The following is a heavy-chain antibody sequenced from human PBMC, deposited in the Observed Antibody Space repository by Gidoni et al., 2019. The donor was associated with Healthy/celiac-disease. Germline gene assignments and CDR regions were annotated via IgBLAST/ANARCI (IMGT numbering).Heavy chain of an antibody. CDR3: ARGGPSGSRLYAFDI. Sequence: QVQLVQSGAEVQKPGASVKVSCKASGYTFTGYYMHWVRQAPGQGLEWMGWINPNSGGTNYAQKFQGWVTMTRDTSISTAYMELSRLRSDDTAVYYCARGGPSGSRLYAFDIWGQGTMVTVSS. CDR2: INPNSGGT. CDR1: GYTFTGYY. V-gene: IGHV1-2*04. J-gene: IGHJ3*02. D-gene: IGHD3-10*01.